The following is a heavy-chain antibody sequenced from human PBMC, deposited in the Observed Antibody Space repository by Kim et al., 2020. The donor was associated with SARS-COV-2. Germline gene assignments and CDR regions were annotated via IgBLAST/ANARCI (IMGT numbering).Heavy chain of an antibody. V-gene: IGHV4-61*02. Sequence: SETLSLTCTVSGGSISSGSYYWSWIRQPAGKGLEWIGRIYTSGSTNYNPSLKSRVTIPVDTAKNQFPLKLSPVTAADTAVYYCARDSMTMVRGVINTLHPYYYGMDVWGQGTTVTVSS. CDR1: GGSISSGSYY. CDR3: ARDSMTMVRGVINTLHPYYYGMDV. D-gene: IGHD3-10*01. CDR2: IYTSGST. J-gene: IGHJ6*02.